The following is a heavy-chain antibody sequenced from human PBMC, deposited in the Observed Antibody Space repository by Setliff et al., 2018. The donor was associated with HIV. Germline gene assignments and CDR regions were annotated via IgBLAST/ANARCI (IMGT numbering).Heavy chain of an antibody. CDR2: IIPILGIA. D-gene: IGHD3-10*01. CDR3: ASITMVRGVPYGMDV. J-gene: IGHJ6*02. CDR1: GGTFSSSA. V-gene: IGHV1-69*10. Sequence: RASVKVSCKASGGTFSSSAINWVRQAPGQGLEWMGGIIPILGIANYAQKFQGRVTITTDESTSTAYMELSSLRSEDTAVYYCASITMVRGVPYGMDVWGQGTTVTVSS.